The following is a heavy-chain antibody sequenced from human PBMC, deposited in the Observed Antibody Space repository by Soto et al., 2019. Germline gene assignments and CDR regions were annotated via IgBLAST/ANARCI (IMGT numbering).Heavy chain of an antibody. V-gene: IGHV1-8*01. Sequence: QVQLVQSGAEVKKPGASVKVSCKASGYTFTSYDINWVRQATGQGLEWMGWMNPNSVNTGYAQKFQGRVTMTRNTSISTAYMELSSLRSEDTAVYYCARASLYYYYYGMDVWGQGTTVTVSS. J-gene: IGHJ6*02. CDR3: ARASLYYYYYGMDV. CDR1: GYTFTSYD. CDR2: MNPNSVNT.